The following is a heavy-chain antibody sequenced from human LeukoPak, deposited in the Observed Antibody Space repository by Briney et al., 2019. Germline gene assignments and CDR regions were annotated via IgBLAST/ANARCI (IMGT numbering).Heavy chain of an antibody. Sequence: GGSLRLSCAGSGFTFSSYWMSWVRQAPGKGLEWVANIKQDGSEKYYVDSVKGRFTISRDNAKNSLYLQMNSLGAEDTAVYYCARRGTSSSWAHFDYWGQGTLVTVSS. D-gene: IGHD6-13*01. CDR1: GFTFSSYW. V-gene: IGHV3-7*05. J-gene: IGHJ4*02. CDR2: IKQDGSEK. CDR3: ARRGTSSSWAHFDY.